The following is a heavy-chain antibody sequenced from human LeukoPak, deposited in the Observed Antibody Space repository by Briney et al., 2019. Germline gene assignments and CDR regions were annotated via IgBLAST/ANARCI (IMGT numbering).Heavy chain of an antibody. Sequence: GGSLRLSCAASGFTFSGSAMHWVRQASGKGLEWVGRIRSKANSYATAYAASVKGRFTISRDDSKNTAYLQMNSLRAEDTAVYYCAKAVDTTTPWPYWGQGTLVTVSS. CDR3: AKAVDTTTPWPY. V-gene: IGHV3-73*01. D-gene: IGHD1-14*01. CDR1: GFTFSGSA. CDR2: IRSKANSYAT. J-gene: IGHJ4*02.